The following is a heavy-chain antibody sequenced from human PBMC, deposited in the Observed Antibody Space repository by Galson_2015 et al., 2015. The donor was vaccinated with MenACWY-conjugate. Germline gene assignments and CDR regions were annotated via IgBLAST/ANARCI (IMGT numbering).Heavy chain of an antibody. CDR3: AKDGMATFDY. V-gene: IGHV3-43*01. CDR2: ISWDGGST. D-gene: IGHD5-24*01. Sequence: SLRLSCAASGFTVSSNYMSWVRQAPGKGLEWVSLISWDGGSTNYADSVKGRFTISRDNRKKSLYLQMNSLRTEDSALYYCAKDGMATFDYWGQGTLVTVSS. CDR1: GFTVSSNY. J-gene: IGHJ4*02.